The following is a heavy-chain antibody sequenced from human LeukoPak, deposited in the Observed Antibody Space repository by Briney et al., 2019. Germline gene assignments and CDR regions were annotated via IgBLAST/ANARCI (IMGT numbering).Heavy chain of an antibody. V-gene: IGHV1-2*06. Sequence: GASVKVSCKASGYTFTGYYMHWVRQAPGQGLEWMGRINPNSGGTNYAQKFQGRVTMTRGTSISTAYMELSRLRSDDTAVYYCASSMVLGVYFDYWGQGTLVTVSS. CDR2: INPNSGGT. D-gene: IGHD3-10*01. J-gene: IGHJ4*02. CDR3: ASSMVLGVYFDY. CDR1: GYTFTGYY.